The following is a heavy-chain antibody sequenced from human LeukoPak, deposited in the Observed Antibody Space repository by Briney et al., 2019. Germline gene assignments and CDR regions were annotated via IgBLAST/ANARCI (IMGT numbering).Heavy chain of an antibody. CDR3: ARRIYGDYASWFDP. CDR1: GGSISSYY. CDR2: IYYSGST. D-gene: IGHD4-17*01. V-gene: IGHV4-59*08. Sequence: SETLSLTCTVSGGSISSYYWSWIRQPPGKGLEWIGYIYYSGSTNYNPSFKSRVTISVDTSKNQFSLKLSSVTAADTAVYYCARRIYGDYASWFDPWGQGTLVTVSS. J-gene: IGHJ5*02.